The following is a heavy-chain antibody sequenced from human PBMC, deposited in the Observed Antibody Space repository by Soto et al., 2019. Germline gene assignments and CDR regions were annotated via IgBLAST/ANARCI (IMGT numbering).Heavy chain of an antibody. V-gene: IGHV3-33*01. CDR3: ARDHLGGDFWSGTPSFYFDY. CDR1: GFTFSSYG. Sequence: GGSLRLSCAASGFTFSSYGMHWVRQAPGKGLEWVAVIWYDGSNKYYADSVKGRFTISRDNSKNTLYLQMNSLRAEDTAVYYCARDHLGGDFWSGTPSFYFDYWGQGTLVTVSS. D-gene: IGHD3-3*01. J-gene: IGHJ4*02. CDR2: IWYDGSNK.